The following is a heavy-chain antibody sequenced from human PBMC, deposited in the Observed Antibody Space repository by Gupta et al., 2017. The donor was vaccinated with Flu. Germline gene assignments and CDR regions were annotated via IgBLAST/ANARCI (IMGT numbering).Heavy chain of an antibody. CDR2: INDDGSEL. CDR1: RIQV. V-gene: IGHV3-7*01. CDR3: ATLHFYGMPA. D-gene: IGHD2-15*01. J-gene: IGHJ6*02. Sequence: RIQVMSWVRQAPGKGLELVANINDDGSELFYVDSVKGRFTVSRDNAKNLVFLQMNSLRAEDTALFYCATLHFYGMPAWGQGSTVTVSS.